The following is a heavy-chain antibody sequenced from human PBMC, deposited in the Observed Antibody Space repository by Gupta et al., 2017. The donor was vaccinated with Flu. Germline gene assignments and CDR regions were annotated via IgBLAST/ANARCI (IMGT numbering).Heavy chain of an antibody. CDR2: VSHDGGQN. V-gene: IGHV3-30*18. Sequence: QVLLVATAGGVVQPGEALRPACAGSGITFSMSGMYWVRQAPGKGLEWVAVVSHDGGQNNYADSVKGRFSISRDNAKGTLYLDMSSLRSEDTALYYCAKDRVRRSSGYGMDLWGLGTTVTVSS. CDR1: GITFSMSG. J-gene: IGHJ6*02. D-gene: IGHD3-22*01. CDR3: AKDRVRRSSGYGMDL.